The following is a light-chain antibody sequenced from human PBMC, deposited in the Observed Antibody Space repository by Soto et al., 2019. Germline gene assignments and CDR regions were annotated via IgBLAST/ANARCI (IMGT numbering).Light chain of an antibody. Sequence: IGRTQSPATLSASPGERATLSCRASRSISNNVAWYQQKPGQAPRLRLYGASTRATGIPARFSASGSGTEFTLTISSLQSEDFAVYFCQQYNEWPPLPFGGGTKVEI. CDR1: RSISNN. CDR3: QQYNEWPPLP. J-gene: IGKJ4*01. V-gene: IGKV3-15*01. CDR2: GAS.